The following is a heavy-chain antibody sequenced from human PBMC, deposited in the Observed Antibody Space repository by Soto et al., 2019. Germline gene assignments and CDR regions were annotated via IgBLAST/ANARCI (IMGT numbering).Heavy chain of an antibody. CDR2: IYYSGST. CDR3: ARVGGYCSGGSCYFNWFDP. Sequence: QVQLQESGPGLVKPSQTLSLTCTVSGGSISSGDYYWSWIRQPPGKGLEWIGYIYYSGSTYYNPSLKSRVTISVDTSKNQFSLKLSSVTAADTAVYYCARVGGYCSGGSCYFNWFDPWGQGTLVTVSS. V-gene: IGHV4-30-4*01. D-gene: IGHD2-15*01. CDR1: GGSISSGDYY. J-gene: IGHJ5*02.